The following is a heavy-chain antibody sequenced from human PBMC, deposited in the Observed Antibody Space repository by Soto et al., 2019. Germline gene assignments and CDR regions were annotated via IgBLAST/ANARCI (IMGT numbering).Heavy chain of an antibody. CDR1: GYTFTGYY. J-gene: IGHJ5*02. Sequence: ASVKVSCKASGYTFTGYYMHWVRQAPGQGLEWMGWINPNSGGTNYAQKFQGWVTMTRDTSISTAYMELSRLRSDDTAVYYCARGVLCGSSIAARPDDWFDPWGQGTQVTVSS. V-gene: IGHV1-2*04. CDR2: INPNSGGT. CDR3: ARGVLCGSSIAARPDDWFDP. D-gene: IGHD6-6*01.